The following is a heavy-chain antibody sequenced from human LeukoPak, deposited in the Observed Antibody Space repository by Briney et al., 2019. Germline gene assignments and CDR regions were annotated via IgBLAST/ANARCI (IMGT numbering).Heavy chain of an antibody. Sequence: PGGSLRLSCAASGFTFSSYSMNWVRQAPGKGLEWVSYISSSSSTIYYADSVKGRFTISRDNSKNTLYLQMNSLRAEDTAVYYCAKVLDILTAPGDAFDIWGQGTMVTVSS. CDR2: ISSSSSTI. CDR1: GFTFSSYS. D-gene: IGHD3-9*01. V-gene: IGHV3-48*01. J-gene: IGHJ3*02. CDR3: AKVLDILTAPGDAFDI.